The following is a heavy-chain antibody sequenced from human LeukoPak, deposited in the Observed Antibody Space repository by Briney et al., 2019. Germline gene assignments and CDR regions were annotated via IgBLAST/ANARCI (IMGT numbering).Heavy chain of an antibody. CDR1: GFTFSSYG. J-gene: IGHJ4*02. D-gene: IGHD5-24*01. CDR3: AKGWLGKFDY. CDR2: ISYDGSNK. Sequence: PGGSLRLSCAASGFTFSSYGMHWVRQAPGKGLEWVAVISYDGSNKYYADSVKGRFTISRDNSKNTLYLQMNSLRAEDTAVYYCAKGWLGKFDYWGRGTLVTVSS. V-gene: IGHV3-30*18.